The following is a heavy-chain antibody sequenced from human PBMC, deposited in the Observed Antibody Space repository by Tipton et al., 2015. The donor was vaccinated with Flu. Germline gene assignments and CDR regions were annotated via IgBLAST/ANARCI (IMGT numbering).Heavy chain of an antibody. J-gene: IGHJ5*02. CDR3: ARVPYPYCSGGSCYGFWFDP. Sequence: TLSLTCTVSGYSISSGYYWGWIRQPPGKGLEWIGSIYHSVSTYYNPSLESRVTISVDTSKNQFSLKLSSVTAADTAVYYCARVPYPYCSGGSCYGFWFDPWGQGTLVTVSS. D-gene: IGHD2-15*01. CDR1: GYSISSGYY. CDR2: IYHSVST. V-gene: IGHV4-38-2*02.